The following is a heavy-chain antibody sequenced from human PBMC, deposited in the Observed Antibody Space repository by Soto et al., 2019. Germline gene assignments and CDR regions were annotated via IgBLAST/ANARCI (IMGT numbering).Heavy chain of an antibody. D-gene: IGHD3-3*01. CDR1: GFTFDDYA. Sequence: EVQLVESGGGLVQPGRSLRLSCAASGFTFDDYAMHWVRQAPGKGLEWVSGISWNSGSIGYADSVKGRFTISRDNAKNSLYLQMNSLRAEDTALYYCATGPPSPYDFDVAGAFVIWGQGTMVTVSS. CDR2: ISWNSGSI. V-gene: IGHV3-9*01. CDR3: ATGPPSPYDFDVAGAFVI. J-gene: IGHJ3*02.